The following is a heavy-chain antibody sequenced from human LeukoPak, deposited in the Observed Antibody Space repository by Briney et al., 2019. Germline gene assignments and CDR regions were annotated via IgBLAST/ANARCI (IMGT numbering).Heavy chain of an antibody. Sequence: PSETLSLTCTVSGGSIRSYFWSWLRQPPGKGLEWIGYIWDTEITDYNPSLKSRVTISLDTSKNHFSLKLRSVTAADAALYFCARGLVLATDDAFDIWGQGTLVTVSS. D-gene: IGHD5-12*01. CDR1: GGSIRSYF. CDR3: ARGLVLATDDAFDI. CDR2: IWDTEIT. V-gene: IGHV4-59*01. J-gene: IGHJ3*02.